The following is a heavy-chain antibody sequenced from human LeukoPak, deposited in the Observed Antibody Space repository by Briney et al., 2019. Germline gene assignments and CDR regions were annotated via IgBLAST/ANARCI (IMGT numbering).Heavy chain of an antibody. Sequence: PGGSLRLSCAASGFTFSTYGMHWVRQAPGKGLEWVAVIWNDGSNTYYADSVKGLFTISRDNSKNTLYLQMNSLRAEDTAVYYCARDNAGLVKHLDAFDLWGQGTMVTVSS. CDR1: GFTFSTYG. CDR2: IWNDGSNT. D-gene: IGHD1-26*01. J-gene: IGHJ3*01. V-gene: IGHV3-33*08. CDR3: ARDNAGLVKHLDAFDL.